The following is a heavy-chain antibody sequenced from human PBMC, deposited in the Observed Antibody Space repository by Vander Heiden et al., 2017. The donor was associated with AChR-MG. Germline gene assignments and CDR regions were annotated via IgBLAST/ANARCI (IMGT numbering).Heavy chain of an antibody. Sequence: QVQLVESGGGVVQPGRSLRLSCAASGLTFSQHGMHWVRQAPGKGLEWVAVISYNGGYQYYADSVKGRFTISRDNSKNTLYLQMDSLRIEDTAVYYCANERRGYASGWVDNWGQGSLVTVSS. V-gene: IGHV3-30*18. D-gene: IGHD6-19*01. CDR1: GLTFSQHG. CDR3: ANERRGYASGWVDN. CDR2: ISYNGGYQ. J-gene: IGHJ4*02.